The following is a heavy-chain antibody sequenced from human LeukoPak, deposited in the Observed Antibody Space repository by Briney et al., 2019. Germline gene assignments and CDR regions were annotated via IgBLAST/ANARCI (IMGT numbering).Heavy chain of an antibody. CDR3: ARGIAAAGTRDY. CDR1: GYTFTSYY. V-gene: IGHV1-2*02. J-gene: IGHJ4*02. Sequence: ASVKVSCKASGYTFTSYYMHWVRQAPGQGLEWMGWINPNSGGTNYAQKFQGRVTMTRDTSISTAYMELSRLRSDDTAVYYCARGIAAAGTRDYWGQGTLVTVSS. CDR2: INPNSGGT. D-gene: IGHD6-13*01.